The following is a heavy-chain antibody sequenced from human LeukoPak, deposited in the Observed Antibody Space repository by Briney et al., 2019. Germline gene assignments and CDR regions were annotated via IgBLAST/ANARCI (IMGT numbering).Heavy chain of an antibody. CDR2: ISVRSNYI. J-gene: IGHJ4*02. CDR1: GYTFSSFS. Sequence: PGGSLRLSCVASGYTFSSFSINWVRQAPGKGLEWVSSISVRSNYIYYADSVRGRFSISRDDARNSLYLQMDSLRGDDTAVYYCVRLRRNYDSSGYYYYYDYWGLGTLVTVSS. CDR3: VRLRRNYDSSGYYYYYDY. V-gene: IGHV3-21*01. D-gene: IGHD3-22*01.